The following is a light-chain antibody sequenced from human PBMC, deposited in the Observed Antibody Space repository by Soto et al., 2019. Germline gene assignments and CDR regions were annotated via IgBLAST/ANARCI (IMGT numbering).Light chain of an antibody. CDR3: QQYSTYPRP. V-gene: IGKV1D-16*01. CDR1: QGVGTF. CDR2: TAS. J-gene: IGKJ5*01. Sequence: DIRLTQSPSSLSASVGDRVTITCRASQGVGTFLAWYQHKPGKAPKSLIKTASTLQSGVPSRFSGSGSGTDFTLTISSLQSEDFSTYYCQQYSTYPRPFGQGTRVDLK.